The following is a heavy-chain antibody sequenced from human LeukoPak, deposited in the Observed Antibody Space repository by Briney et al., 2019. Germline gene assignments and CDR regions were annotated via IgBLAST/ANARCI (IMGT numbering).Heavy chain of an antibody. J-gene: IGHJ4*02. Sequence: GGSLRLSCAASGFIVSTNYMSWVRQAPGKGLEWVALIYSGGNTNYADSVKGRFTISRDNSKNTLYLQMHSLRVEDTAIYYCAKSQDWFGESSLVFDYWGQGTLVTVSS. D-gene: IGHD3-10*01. CDR3: AKSQDWFGESSLVFDY. V-gene: IGHV3-53*01. CDR1: GFIVSTNY. CDR2: IYSGGNT.